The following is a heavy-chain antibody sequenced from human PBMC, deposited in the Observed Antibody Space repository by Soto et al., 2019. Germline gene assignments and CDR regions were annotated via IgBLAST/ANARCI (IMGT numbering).Heavy chain of an antibody. V-gene: IGHV3-11*01. Sequence: QVQLVESGGGLVKPGGSLRLSCAASGFTFSDYYMSWIRQAPGKGLEWVSYISSSGSTIYYADSVKGRFTISRDNAKNSLYLQMNSLRAEDTAVYYCARDLTYYDILPDIYYYYYMDVLGKGTTVTVSS. CDR1: GFTFSDYY. CDR2: ISSSGSTI. J-gene: IGHJ6*03. D-gene: IGHD3-9*01. CDR3: ARDLTYYDILPDIYYYYYMDV.